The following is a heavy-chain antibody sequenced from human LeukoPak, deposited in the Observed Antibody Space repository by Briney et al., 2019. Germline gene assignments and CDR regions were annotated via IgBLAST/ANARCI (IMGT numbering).Heavy chain of an antibody. CDR2: IKSKTDGGTT. J-gene: IGHJ4*02. CDR3: TTFSRIDGSYYNYFDC. Sequence: PGGSLRLSCAASGFTFSNAWMSWVRQAPGKGLEWVGRIKSKTDGGTTDYAAPVKGRFTISRDDSKNTLNLQMNSPKTEDTAVYYCTTFSRIDGSYYNYFDCWGQGTLVTVSS. D-gene: IGHD1-26*01. V-gene: IGHV3-15*01. CDR1: GFTFSNAW.